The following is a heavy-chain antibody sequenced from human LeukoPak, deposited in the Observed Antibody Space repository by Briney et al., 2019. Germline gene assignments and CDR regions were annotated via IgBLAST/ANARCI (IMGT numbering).Heavy chain of an antibody. CDR3: ARALNYYGSESYYEFDY. CDR2: ISSSGSTI. Sequence: GGSLRLSCAASGFTFSDYYMSWIRQAPGKGLEWVSYISSSGSTIYYADSVKGRFTISRDNAKNSLYLQMNSLRAEDTAVYYCARALNYYGSESYYEFDYWGQGTLVTVSS. V-gene: IGHV3-11*04. J-gene: IGHJ4*02. D-gene: IGHD3-10*01. CDR1: GFTFSDYY.